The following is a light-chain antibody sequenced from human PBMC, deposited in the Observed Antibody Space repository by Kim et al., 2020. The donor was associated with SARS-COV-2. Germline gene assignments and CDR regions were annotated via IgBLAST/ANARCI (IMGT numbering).Light chain of an antibody. CDR2: DVT. V-gene: IGLV2-14*03. Sequence: TISSTETSIEFGDYNYCSWYQQHPGEAPNIMIYDVTNRPSGVSNRFSGSKSGNTASLTISGLQAEDEADYFCTSYTSSSTLHVVFGGGTQLTVL. CDR3: TSYTSSSTLHVV. J-gene: IGLJ2*01. CDR1: SIEFGDYNY.